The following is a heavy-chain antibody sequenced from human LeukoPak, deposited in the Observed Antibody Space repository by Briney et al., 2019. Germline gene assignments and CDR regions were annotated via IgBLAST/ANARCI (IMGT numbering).Heavy chain of an antibody. D-gene: IGHD5-12*01. CDR3: ARGPSGYHNT. CDR1: GFTFSSYG. V-gene: IGHV3-30*03. J-gene: IGHJ4*02. Sequence: PGRSLRLSCAASGFTFSSYGMHWVRQAPGKGLEWLAVISFDGSNTYYVDSVKGRFTLSRDNSKNTLYLQMNSLRAEDTAVYYCARGPSGYHNTGGQGTLVTVSS. CDR2: ISFDGSNT.